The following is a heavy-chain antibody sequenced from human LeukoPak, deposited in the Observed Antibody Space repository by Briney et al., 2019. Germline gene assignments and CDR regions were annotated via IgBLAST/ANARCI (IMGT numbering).Heavy chain of an antibody. V-gene: IGHV1-69*04. J-gene: IGHJ6*02. CDR3: ARKYCSGGSCYYYGMDV. CDR2: IIPILGIA. CDR1: GGTFSSYA. Sequence: SVKVSCKASGGTFSSYAISWVRQAPGQGLEWMGRIIPILGIANYAQKFQGRVTITADKSTSTAYMELSRLRSEDTAVYYCARKYCSGGSCYYYGMDVWGQGTTVTVSS. D-gene: IGHD2-15*01.